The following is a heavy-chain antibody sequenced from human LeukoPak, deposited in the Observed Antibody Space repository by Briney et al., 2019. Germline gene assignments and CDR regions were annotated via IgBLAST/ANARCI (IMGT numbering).Heavy chain of an antibody. D-gene: IGHD6-19*01. J-gene: IGHJ4*02. Sequence: GGSLRLSCAASGFTFDDYAMHWVRQAPGKGLEWVSGISWNSGSIGYADSVKGRFTISRDNAKNSLYLQMNSLRAEDTALYYCAKDESGVIAVAGTFDYWGQGTLVTVSS. V-gene: IGHV3-9*01. CDR2: ISWNSGSI. CDR3: AKDESGVIAVAGTFDY. CDR1: GFTFDDYA.